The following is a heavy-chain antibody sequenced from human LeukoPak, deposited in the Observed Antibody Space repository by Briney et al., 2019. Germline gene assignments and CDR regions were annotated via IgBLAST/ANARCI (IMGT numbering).Heavy chain of an antibody. D-gene: IGHD2-15*01. CDR1: GYTFTGYY. Sequence: ASVKVSCKASGYTFTGYYMHWVRQAPGQGLEWMGWINPNSGGTNYAQKFQGRVTMTRDTSISTAYMELSRLRSDDTAVYYCAREPTFTDIVVVVASNWFDPWGQGTLVTVSS. CDR2: INPNSGGT. J-gene: IGHJ5*02. V-gene: IGHV1-2*02. CDR3: AREPTFTDIVVVVASNWFDP.